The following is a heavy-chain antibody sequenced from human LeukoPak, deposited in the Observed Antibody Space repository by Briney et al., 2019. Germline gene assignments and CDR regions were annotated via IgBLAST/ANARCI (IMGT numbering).Heavy chain of an antibody. V-gene: IGHV5-51*01. J-gene: IGHJ5*02. Sequence: GESLKISCKGSGYSFTSYWIGWVRQMPGKGLEWMGIIYPGDSDTRYSPSFQGQVTISADKSISTAYLQWSSLKASDTAMYYCARSLDFWSGYFPNWFDPWGQGTLVTVSS. D-gene: IGHD3-3*01. CDR3: ARSLDFWSGYFPNWFDP. CDR1: GYSFTSYW. CDR2: IYPGDSDT.